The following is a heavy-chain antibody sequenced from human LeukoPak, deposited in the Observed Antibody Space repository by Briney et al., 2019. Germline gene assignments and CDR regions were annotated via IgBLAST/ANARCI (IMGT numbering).Heavy chain of an antibody. Sequence: TSETLSLTCTVSGGSISSSNYYWGWIRQPPGLGLEWIGTIYYTGNTYYNASLKSRVTISIDTSKNQFSLKLSSVTAADTAVYYCARLSRLGYCSGGSCYGTVYYHDYWGQGTLVTVSS. CDR2: IYYTGNT. CDR1: GGSISSSNYY. D-gene: IGHD2-15*01. V-gene: IGHV4-39*07. CDR3: ARLSRLGYCSGGSCYGTVYYHDY. J-gene: IGHJ4*02.